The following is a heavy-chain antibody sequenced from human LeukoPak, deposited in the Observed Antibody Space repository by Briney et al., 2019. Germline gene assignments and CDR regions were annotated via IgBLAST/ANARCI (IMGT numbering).Heavy chain of an antibody. Sequence: GGSLRLSCTVSGFTVSSNYMSWVRQAPGKGLEWVSVIYSGGSTYYADSVKGRFTISRDNSKNTLYLQMNSLRAEDTAVYYCARGRIAYSSGWYPRNYYYMDVWGKGTTVTISS. D-gene: IGHD6-19*01. J-gene: IGHJ6*03. CDR1: GFTVSSNY. V-gene: IGHV3-66*01. CDR2: IYSGGST. CDR3: ARGRIAYSSGWYPRNYYYMDV.